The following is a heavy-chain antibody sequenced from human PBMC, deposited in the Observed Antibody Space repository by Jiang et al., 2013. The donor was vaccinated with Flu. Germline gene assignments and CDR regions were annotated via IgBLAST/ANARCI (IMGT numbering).Heavy chain of an antibody. CDR1: GYTFTGYY. V-gene: IGHV1-2*04. D-gene: IGHD2-15*01. CDR2: INPNSGGT. CDR3: ARDRGYCSGGSCPAGFYYYYGMGRR. Sequence: GAEVKKPGASVKVSCKASGYTFTGYYMHWVRQAPGQGLEWMGWINPNSGGTNYAQKFQGWVTMTRDTSISTAYMELSRLRSDDTAVYYCARDRGYCSGGSCPAGFYYYYGMGRRGAKGPRSPSP. J-gene: IGHJ6*02.